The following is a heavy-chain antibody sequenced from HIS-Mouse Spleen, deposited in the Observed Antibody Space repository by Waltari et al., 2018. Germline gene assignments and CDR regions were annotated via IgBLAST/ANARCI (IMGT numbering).Heavy chain of an antibody. D-gene: IGHD6-13*01. CDR1: GGFLRSSSYS. CDR3: AREIPYSSSWYDWYFDL. J-gene: IGHJ2*01. Sequence: QLQLQESGPGLVKPSETLSLTCTVSGGFLRSSSYSWGWIRQPQGKGLEWIGSIYYSGSTYYNPSLKSRVTISVDTSKNQFSLKLSSVTAADTAVYYCAREIPYSSSWYDWYFDLWGRGTLVTVSS. CDR2: IYYSGST. V-gene: IGHV4-39*07.